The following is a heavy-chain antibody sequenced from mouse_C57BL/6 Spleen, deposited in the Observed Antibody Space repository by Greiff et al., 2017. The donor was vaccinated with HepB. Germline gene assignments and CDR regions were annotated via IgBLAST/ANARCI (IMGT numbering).Heavy chain of an antibody. V-gene: IGHV1-50*01. Sequence: VQLQQPGAELVKPGASVKLSCKASGYTFTSYWMQWVKQRPGQGLEWIGEIDPSDSYTNYNQKFKGKATLTVDTSSSTAYMQLSSLTSEDSAVYYCARSPRYYYGSSPDYWGQGTTLTVSS. J-gene: IGHJ2*01. D-gene: IGHD1-1*01. CDR3: ARSPRYYYGSSPDY. CDR1: GYTFTSYW. CDR2: IDPSDSYT.